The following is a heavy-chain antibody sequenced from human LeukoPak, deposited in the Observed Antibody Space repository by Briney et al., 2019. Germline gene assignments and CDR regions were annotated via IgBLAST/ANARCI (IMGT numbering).Heavy chain of an antibody. CDR2: IYYSGST. D-gene: IGHD2-21*01. J-gene: IGHJ4*02. Sequence: PSETLSLTCTVSGGSISSSSYYWGWIRQPPGKGLEWIGSIYYSGSTYYNPSLKSRVTISVDTSKNQFSLKLSSVTAADTAVYYCARPLPRFSPRRHIRVYYFDYWGQGTLVTVSS. CDR1: GGSISSSSYY. V-gene: IGHV4-39*01. CDR3: ARPLPRFSPRRHIRVYYFDY.